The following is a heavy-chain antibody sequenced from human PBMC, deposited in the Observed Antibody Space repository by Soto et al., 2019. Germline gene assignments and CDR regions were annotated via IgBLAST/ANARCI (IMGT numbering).Heavy chain of an antibody. D-gene: IGHD6-6*01. V-gene: IGHV4-39*01. CDR3: ARSSIEPRVFMYPFDS. J-gene: IGHJ4*02. Sequence: SETLSLTCSVSGGSINNNYYYWGWVRQPPGKGLEWIGSVSFTGTTYYSPSLKSRVTTSIDTSRNQFSLKLTSVTAADTAVYYCARSSIEPRVFMYPFDSWGQGALVTVSS. CDR1: GGSINNNYYY. CDR2: VSFTGTT.